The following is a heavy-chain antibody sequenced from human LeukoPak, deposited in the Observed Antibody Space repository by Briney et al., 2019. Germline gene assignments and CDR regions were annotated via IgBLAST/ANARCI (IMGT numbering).Heavy chain of an antibody. D-gene: IGHD5-18*01. J-gene: IGHJ4*02. CDR2: IRYDGSNK. CDR3: ARDRRSGYSYGRSDFDY. V-gene: IGHV3-30*02. CDR1: GFTFNNYG. Sequence: GGSLRLSCAASGFTFNNYGMHWVRQTPGKGLEWVAFIRYDGSNKYYADSVKGRFTISRDNSKNTLYLQMNSLRAEDTAVYYCARDRRSGYSYGRSDFDYWGQGTLVTVSS.